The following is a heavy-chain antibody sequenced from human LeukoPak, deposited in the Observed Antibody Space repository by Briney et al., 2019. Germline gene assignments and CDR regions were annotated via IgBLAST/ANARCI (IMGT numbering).Heavy chain of an antibody. CDR2: INPNSGGT. CDR3: ARGGPYGSGSYYS. V-gene: IGHV1-2*02. CDR1: GYTFTGYY. Sequence: ASVKVSCRASGYTFTGYYMHWVRQAPGQGLEWMGWINPNSGGTNYAQKFQGRVTMTRDTSISTAYMELSRLRSDDTAVYYCARGGPYGSGSYYSWGQGTLVTVSS. D-gene: IGHD3-10*01. J-gene: IGHJ5*02.